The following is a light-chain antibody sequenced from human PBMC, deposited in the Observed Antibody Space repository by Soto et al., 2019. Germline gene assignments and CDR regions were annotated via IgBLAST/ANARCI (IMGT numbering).Light chain of an antibody. CDR2: KAS. CDR1: QSISSW. J-gene: IGKJ2*01. V-gene: IGKV1-5*03. Sequence: DIPMTQSPSTLSASVGDRVTITCRASQSISSWLAWYQLKPGKAPKLLIYKASSLESGVPSRFSGSGSGTEFTLSISSLQPDDFATYYCQQYNSYSYTFGQGTKLEIK. CDR3: QQYNSYSYT.